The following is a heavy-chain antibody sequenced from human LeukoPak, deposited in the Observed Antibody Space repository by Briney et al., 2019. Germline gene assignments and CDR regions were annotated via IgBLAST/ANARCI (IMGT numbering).Heavy chain of an antibody. CDR2: IYSSGST. V-gene: IGHV4-4*07. CDR1: GGSISSYY. CDR3: ARDRKTVSSYYYHGMDV. Sequence: PSETLSLTCTVSGGSISSYYWSWIRQPAGKALEWVGRIYSSGSTNYNPSLKSRVTMSVDTSKNHFSLKLSSVTAADTAVYYCARDRKTVSSYYYHGMDVWGQGTTVTVSS. J-gene: IGHJ6*02. D-gene: IGHD4-17*01.